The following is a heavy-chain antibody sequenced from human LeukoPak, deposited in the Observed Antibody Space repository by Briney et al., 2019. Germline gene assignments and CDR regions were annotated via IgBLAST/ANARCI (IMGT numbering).Heavy chain of an antibody. CDR2: IYYSGTT. V-gene: IGHV4-59*01. CDR3: ARGVYIAAAQYAY. Sequence: SETLSLTCTVSGGPISSYYWSWIRQPPGKGLERIGYIYYSGTTNYNPSLKSRVTISVDTSKNQFSLKLSSVTAADTAVYYCARGVYIAAAQYAYWGQGTLVTVSS. CDR1: GGPISSYY. J-gene: IGHJ4*02. D-gene: IGHD6-13*01.